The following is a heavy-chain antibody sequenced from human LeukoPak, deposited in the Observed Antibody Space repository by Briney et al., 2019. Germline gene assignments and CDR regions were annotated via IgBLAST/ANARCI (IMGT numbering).Heavy chain of an antibody. CDR3: ARHRTSGYYTDWFDP. CDR2: IYTSGST. J-gene: IGHJ5*02. D-gene: IGHD3-3*01. Sequence: SETLSLTCTVSGGSISSYYWSWIRQPPGKGLEWIGYIYTSGSTNYNPSLKSRVTISVDTSKNQFSLKLSSVTAADTAVYYCARHRTSGYYTDWFDPWGQGTLVTVSS. CDR1: GGSISSYY. V-gene: IGHV4-4*09.